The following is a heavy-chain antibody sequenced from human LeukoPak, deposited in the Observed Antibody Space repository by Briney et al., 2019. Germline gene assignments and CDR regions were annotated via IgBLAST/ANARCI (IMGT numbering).Heavy chain of an antibody. CDR3: ARIDYDRDY. D-gene: IGHD4/OR15-4a*01. CDR2: INAYNGNT. Sequence: ASVKVSCKASGYTFSSYGITWVRQAPGQGLEWMGWINAYNGNTSYAQNLQGRVTMTTDTSTSTAYMELRSLRSDDTAVYYCARIDYDRDYWGQGTLVTVSS. CDR1: GYTFSSYG. J-gene: IGHJ4*02. V-gene: IGHV1-18*01.